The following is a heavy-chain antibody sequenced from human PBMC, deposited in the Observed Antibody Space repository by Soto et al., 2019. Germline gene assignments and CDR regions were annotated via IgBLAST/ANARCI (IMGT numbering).Heavy chain of an antibody. V-gene: IGHV1-18*01. Sequence: QVQLVQSGGEVKNPGASVKVSCKASGYTFSNYGISWVRQAPGQGLEWMGWINGYNGDANYAQNLQGRVTVTTDTSTNTVYMEVRSLRFDHTAVYYCARDLRSTDYYFDLWGRGTLVIVSS. D-gene: IGHD2-2*01. CDR2: INGYNGDA. CDR1: GYTFSNYG. J-gene: IGHJ2*01. CDR3: ARDLRSTDYYFDL.